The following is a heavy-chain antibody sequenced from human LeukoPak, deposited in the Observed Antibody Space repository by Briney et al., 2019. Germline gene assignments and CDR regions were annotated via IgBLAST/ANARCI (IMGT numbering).Heavy chain of an antibody. J-gene: IGHJ5*02. D-gene: IGHD4-23*01. V-gene: IGHV1-46*01. CDR3: ARDNSVEDTAWWFDP. Sequence: GASAKVSCKASGYTFTGYYIHWVRQAPGQGLEWMGIINPSGGSTSYAQKFQGRVTMTRDMSTSTDYMELSSLRSEDTAVYYCARDNSVEDTAWWFDPWGQGTLVTVSS. CDR1: GYTFTGYY. CDR2: INPSGGST.